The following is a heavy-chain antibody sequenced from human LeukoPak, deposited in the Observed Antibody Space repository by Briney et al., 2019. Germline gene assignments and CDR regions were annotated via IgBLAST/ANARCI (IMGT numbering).Heavy chain of an antibody. J-gene: IGHJ4*02. V-gene: IGHV3-53*01. Sequence: GGSLRLSCAASGFTVSSYYLTWVRQAPGKGLEWVSVIYSDGRTYYADSVKGRFTISRDNSKNMVYLQMNSLRDEDTAVYFCAKDGCSGGSCFSHFDYWGQGTLVTVSS. D-gene: IGHD2-15*01. CDR1: GFTVSSYY. CDR3: AKDGCSGGSCFSHFDY. CDR2: IYSDGRT.